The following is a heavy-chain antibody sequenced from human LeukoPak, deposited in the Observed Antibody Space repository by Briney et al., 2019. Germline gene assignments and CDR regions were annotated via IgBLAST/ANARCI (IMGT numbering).Heavy chain of an antibody. D-gene: IGHD6-6*01. Sequence: GGSLRLSCAASGFTFSSYSMNWVRQAPGKGLEWVSSISSSSSYIYYADSVKGRFTISRDNAKNSLYLQMNSLRAEDTAVYYCAKDSSHNRGSSDYWGQGTLVTVSS. CDR3: AKDSSHNRGSSDY. J-gene: IGHJ4*02. CDR2: ISSSSSYI. V-gene: IGHV3-21*04. CDR1: GFTFSSYS.